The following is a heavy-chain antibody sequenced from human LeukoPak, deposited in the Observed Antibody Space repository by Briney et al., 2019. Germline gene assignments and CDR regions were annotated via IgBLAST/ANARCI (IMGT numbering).Heavy chain of an antibody. J-gene: IGHJ4*02. Sequence: PGGPLSLCCAAHGFNCSSSAMHWGRQALANGLEWFAVISYDGSNKYYADSVKGRFTISRDNSKNTLYLQMNSLRVEDTAVYHCARKKNNVYWGPVDYWGQGTLVTVSS. CDR2: ISYDGSNK. V-gene: IGHV3-30-3*01. D-gene: IGHD3-16*01. CDR3: ARKKNNVYWGPVDY. CDR1: GFNCSSSA.